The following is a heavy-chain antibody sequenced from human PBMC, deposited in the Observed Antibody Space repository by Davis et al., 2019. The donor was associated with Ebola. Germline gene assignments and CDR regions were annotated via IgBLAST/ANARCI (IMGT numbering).Heavy chain of an antibody. D-gene: IGHD2-21*02. V-gene: IGHV3-48*02. Sequence: GESLKISCEASGFSFSGYTMTWVRQAPGKGLEWVSHISGGTSATCYADSVKGRFTISRDNVKNSLYLQMNSLRDEDRAVYYCARGVDYGFDIWGQGTMVTVSS. CDR2: ISGGTSAT. CDR1: GFSFSGYT. J-gene: IGHJ3*02. CDR3: ARGVDYGFDI.